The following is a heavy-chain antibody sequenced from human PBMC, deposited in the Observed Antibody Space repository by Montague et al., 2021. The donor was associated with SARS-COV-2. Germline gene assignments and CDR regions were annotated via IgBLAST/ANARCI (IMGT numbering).Heavy chain of an antibody. CDR3: DGSSEEEYYFDY. J-gene: IGHJ4*02. Sequence: SETLSLTCSVSGGSTSNYYWTWIRQSPGKGLQWIGSIYYSGSTYYNTSFKSRVTISVDTSKNQFSLKLSSVTAADTAVYYCDGSSEEEYYFDYWGQGTLVTVSS. CDR1: GGSTSNYY. D-gene: IGHD3-22*01. CDR2: IYYSGST. V-gene: IGHV4-59*05.